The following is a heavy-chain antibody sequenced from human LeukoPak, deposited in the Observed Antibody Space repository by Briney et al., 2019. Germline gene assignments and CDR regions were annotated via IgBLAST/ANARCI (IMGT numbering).Heavy chain of an antibody. V-gene: IGHV3-30-3*01. J-gene: IGHJ3*02. D-gene: IGHD3-22*01. CDR2: ASYDGVNE. CDR3: ARDPNYYDSSGAI. CDR1: GFTFTDYT. Sequence: GGSLRLSCVVSGFTFTDYTIHWVRQAPGKGLEWVAAASYDGVNEYYPDSVKGRFTISRDNSKNTLYLQMNSLRAEDTAVYYCARDPNYYDSSGAIWGQGTMVTVSS.